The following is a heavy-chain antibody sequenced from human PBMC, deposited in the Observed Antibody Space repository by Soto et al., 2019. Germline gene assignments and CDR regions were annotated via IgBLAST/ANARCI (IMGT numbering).Heavy chain of an antibody. CDR1: GFTFSSYG. CDR3: ARGSFPVAGTYRVFDY. D-gene: IGHD6-19*01. CDR2: IWYDGSNK. J-gene: IGHJ4*02. V-gene: IGHV3-30*19. Sequence: QVQLVESGGGVVQPGRSLRLSCATSGFTFSSYGMHWVRQAPGKGLEWVAVIWYDGSNKYYADSVKGRFTISRDNSKNTMYLHMNSLRAEDTAVYYCARGSFPVAGTYRVFDYWGQGTLVTVSS.